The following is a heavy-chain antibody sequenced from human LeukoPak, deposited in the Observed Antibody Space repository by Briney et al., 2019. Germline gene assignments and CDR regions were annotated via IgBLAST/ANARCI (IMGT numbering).Heavy chain of an antibody. CDR2: IYSGGST. CDR1: GFTVSSNY. Sequence: GGSLRLSCAASGFTVSSNYMSWVRQAPGKGLDWVSVIYSGGSTYYADSVKGRFTISRDKSKNTLYLQMNSLRAEDTAVYYCARDYLEYGSGSYYFDYWGQGALVTVSS. J-gene: IGHJ4*02. CDR3: ARDYLEYGSGSYYFDY. V-gene: IGHV3-66*01. D-gene: IGHD3-10*01.